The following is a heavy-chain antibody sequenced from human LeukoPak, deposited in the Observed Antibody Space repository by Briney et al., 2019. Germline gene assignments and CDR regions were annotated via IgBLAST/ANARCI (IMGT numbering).Heavy chain of an antibody. V-gene: IGHV3-23*01. J-gene: IGHJ4*02. CDR3: AKGPLVQFDY. CDR2: ISGSGDNT. CDR1: GFTFSNYA. D-gene: IGHD3-10*01. Sequence: GGSLRLSCAASGFTFSNYAMSWVRQAQGKGLEWVSAISGSGDNTYYADSVKGRFALSRDNSKNTVYLQMNSLRAEDTAVYYCAKGPLVQFDYWGQGTLVTVSS.